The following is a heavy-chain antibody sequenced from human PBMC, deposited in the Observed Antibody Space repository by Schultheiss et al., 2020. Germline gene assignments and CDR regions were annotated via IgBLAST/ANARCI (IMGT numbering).Heavy chain of an antibody. CDR2: IYWDDDK. CDR3: AHTIAAAGTEYFQH. D-gene: IGHD6-13*01. CDR1: GFSLSNARMG. Sequence: SGPTLVKPTETLTLTCTFSGFSLSNARMGVSWIRQPPGKALEWLALIYWDDDKRYSPSLKSRLTITKDTSKNQVVLTMTNMDPVDTATYYCAHTIAAAGTEYFQHWGQGTLVTVSS. V-gene: IGHV2-5*02. J-gene: IGHJ1*01.